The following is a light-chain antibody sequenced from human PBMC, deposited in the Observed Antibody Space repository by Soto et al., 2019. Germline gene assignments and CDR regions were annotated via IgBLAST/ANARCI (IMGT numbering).Light chain of an antibody. CDR3: SSHTSSSTHDV. J-gene: IGLJ1*01. Sequence: QSALTQPASVSGSPGQSITISCNGTSNDVGGYNYVSWYQQHPGKAPKLIIYEVSNRPSGVSNRFSGSKSGNTASLTISGLQAEDEADYYCSSHTSSSTHDVFGSGTKLTVL. V-gene: IGLV2-14*01. CDR2: EVS. CDR1: SNDVGGYNY.